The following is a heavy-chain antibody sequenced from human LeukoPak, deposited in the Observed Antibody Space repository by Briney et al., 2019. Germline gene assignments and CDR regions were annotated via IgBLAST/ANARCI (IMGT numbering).Heavy chain of an antibody. J-gene: IGHJ4*02. CDR2: ISWNSGSI. V-gene: IGHV3-9*01. Sequence: GGSLRLSCAASGFTFDDYAMHWVRQAPGKGLEWVSGISWNSGSIGYADSVKGRFTISRDNAKNSLYLQMNSLRAEDTALYYCAKVMRVRGVIQPFDYWGQGPLVTVPS. CDR3: AKVMRVRGVIQPFDY. CDR1: GFTFDDYA. D-gene: IGHD3-10*01.